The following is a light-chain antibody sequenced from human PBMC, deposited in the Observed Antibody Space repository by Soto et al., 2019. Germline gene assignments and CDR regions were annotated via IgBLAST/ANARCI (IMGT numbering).Light chain of an antibody. V-gene: IGKV3-11*01. Sequence: ETVLTQSPGTLSLSPGERATLSCRASQSVSSYLTWYQQKPGQAPRLLIYDASNRANGIPARFSGSVSGTDFSLTISILEPEVFAVYYCQQRSNWVTFGGGTKVEIK. CDR3: QQRSNWVT. CDR1: QSVSSY. J-gene: IGKJ4*01. CDR2: DAS.